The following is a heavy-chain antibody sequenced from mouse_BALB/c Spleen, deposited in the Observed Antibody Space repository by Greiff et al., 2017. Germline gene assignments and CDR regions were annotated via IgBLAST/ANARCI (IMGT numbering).Heavy chain of an antibody. CDR1: GFTFSDYY. Sequence: EVQLVESGGGLVKPGGSLKLSCAASGFTFSDYYMYWVRQTPEKRLEWVATISDGGSYTYYPDSVKGRFTISRDNAKNNLYLQMSSLKSEDTAMYYCARDEGLRRWFAYWGQGTLVTVSA. D-gene: IGHD2-2*01. J-gene: IGHJ3*01. CDR2: ISDGGSYT. CDR3: ARDEGLRRWFAY. V-gene: IGHV5-4*02.